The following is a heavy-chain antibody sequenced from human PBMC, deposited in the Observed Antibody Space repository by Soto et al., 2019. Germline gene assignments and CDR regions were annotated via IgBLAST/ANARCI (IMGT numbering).Heavy chain of an antibody. CDR1: GLTFSSYG. Sequence: PGGSLRLSCAASGLTFSSYGMHWVRQAPGKGLEWVAVISYDGSNKYYADSVKGRFTISRDNSKNTLYLQMNSLRAEDTAVYYCAKVSYYYDSSGYYPSDYFDYWGQGTLVTVSS. D-gene: IGHD3-22*01. V-gene: IGHV3-30*18. CDR2: ISYDGSNK. CDR3: AKVSYYYDSSGYYPSDYFDY. J-gene: IGHJ4*02.